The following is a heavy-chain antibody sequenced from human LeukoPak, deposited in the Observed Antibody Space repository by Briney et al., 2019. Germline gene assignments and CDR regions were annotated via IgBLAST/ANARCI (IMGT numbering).Heavy chain of an antibody. CDR2: ISYDGSNK. CDR3: ARDGRRWEIRNYFDY. Sequence: PGRSLRLSCAASGFTFSSYAMHWVRQAPGKGLEWVAVISYDGSNKYYADSVKGRFTISRDNSKNTLYLQMNSLRAEDTAVYYCARDGRRWEIRNYFDYWGQGTLVTVSS. J-gene: IGHJ4*02. V-gene: IGHV3-30-3*01. CDR1: GFTFSSYA. D-gene: IGHD1-26*01.